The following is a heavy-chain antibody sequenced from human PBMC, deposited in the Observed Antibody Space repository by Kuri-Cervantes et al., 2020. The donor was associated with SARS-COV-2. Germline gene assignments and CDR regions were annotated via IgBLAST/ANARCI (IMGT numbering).Heavy chain of an antibody. V-gene: IGHV4-4*07. CDR3: ARVLPAADEGLYYYYMDV. J-gene: IGHJ6*03. CDR1: GGSTSSYY. D-gene: IGHD2-2*01. Sequence: SETLSLTCTVSGGSTSSYYWSWIRQPAGKGLEWIGRIYTSGSTNYNPSLRSRVTMSVDTSKNQFSLKLSSVTAADTAVYYCARVLPAADEGLYYYYMDVWGKGTTVTVSS. CDR2: IYTSGST.